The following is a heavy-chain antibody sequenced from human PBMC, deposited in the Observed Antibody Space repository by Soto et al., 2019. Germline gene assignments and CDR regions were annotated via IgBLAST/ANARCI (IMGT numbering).Heavy chain of an antibody. CDR2: IWYDGSNK. CDR3: ARRCGYQAFDM. V-gene: IGHV3-33*01. D-gene: IGHD5-12*01. Sequence: QVHLVESGGGVVQPGSTLRLSCAASGVTFSSYGMHWVRQAPGKGLEWVAVIWYDGSNKYYADSVKGRFTISRDNSKNTMYLQMNSLRVKYTAVYYCARRCGYQAFDMWGRGTMVTVSS. CDR1: GVTFSSYG. J-gene: IGHJ3*02.